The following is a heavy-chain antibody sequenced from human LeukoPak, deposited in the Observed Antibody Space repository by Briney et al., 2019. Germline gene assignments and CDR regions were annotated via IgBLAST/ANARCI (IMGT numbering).Heavy chain of an antibody. CDR1: RGSIIGYY. CDR3: ARVGFWSGSYTGYFDY. V-gene: IGHV4-59*12. J-gene: IGHJ4*02. CDR2: MYYSGTT. Sequence: SETLSLTCTVSRGSIIGYYWTWIRQPPGKGLQWIEYMYYSGTTKYNPSLKSRVTTSMDTSKNQFSLKVNSVTAADTAVYYCARVGFWSGSYTGYFDYWGQGALVTVSS. D-gene: IGHD3-3*01.